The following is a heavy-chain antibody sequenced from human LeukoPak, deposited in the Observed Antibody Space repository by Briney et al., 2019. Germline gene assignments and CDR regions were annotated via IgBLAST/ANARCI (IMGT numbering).Heavy chain of an antibody. CDR3: ARGRLRGYYYYYGMDV. CDR1: GGSFSGYY. J-gene: IGHJ6*02. CDR2: INHSGST. Sequence: NTSETLSLTCAVYGGSFSGYYWSWIRQPPGKGLEWIGEINHSGSTNYNPSLKSRVTISVDTSKNQFPLKLSSVTAADTAVYYCARGRLRGYYYYYGMDVWGQGTTVTVSS. D-gene: IGHD4-17*01. V-gene: IGHV4-34*01.